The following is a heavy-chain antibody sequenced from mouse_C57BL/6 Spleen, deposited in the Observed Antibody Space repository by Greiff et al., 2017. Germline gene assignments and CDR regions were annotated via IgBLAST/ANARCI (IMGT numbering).Heavy chain of an antibody. D-gene: IGHD4-1*01. CDR1: GFTFSDYG. CDR2: ISSGSSTI. V-gene: IGHV5-17*01. CDR3: ALPWDRGYFDV. Sequence: EVHLVESGGGLVKPGGSLKLSCAASGFTFSDYGMHWVRQAPEKGLEWVAYISSGSSTIYYADTVKGRFTISRDNAKNTLFLQMTSLRSEDTAMYYCALPWDRGYFDVWGTGTTVTVSS. J-gene: IGHJ1*03.